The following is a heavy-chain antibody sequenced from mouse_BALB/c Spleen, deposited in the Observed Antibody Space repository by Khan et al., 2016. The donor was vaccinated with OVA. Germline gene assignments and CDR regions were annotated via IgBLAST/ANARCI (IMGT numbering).Heavy chain of an antibody. CDR1: GFTFSDYG. CDR3: AMGGTGGFAY. Sequence: EVELVESGGGLVQPGGSRKLSCAASGFTFSDYGMAWIRQGPGKGPEWITFISSLAYNFYYADTVTGRFTISRETAKNTLYLEMNSLRSEDTAMXDCAMGGTGGFAYWGQGTLVTVSA. CDR2: ISSLAYNF. D-gene: IGHD3-1*01. J-gene: IGHJ3*01. V-gene: IGHV5-15*02.